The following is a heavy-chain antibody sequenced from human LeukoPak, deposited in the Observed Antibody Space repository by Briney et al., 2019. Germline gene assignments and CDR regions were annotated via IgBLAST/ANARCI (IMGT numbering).Heavy chain of an antibody. CDR2: IYYSGST. J-gene: IGHJ5*02. V-gene: IGHV4-59*08. D-gene: IGHD2-2*01. Sequence: NPSETLSLTCTVSGGSISSYYWSWIRQPPGKGLEWIGHIYYSGSTNYNPSLRSRVTISLDTSKNQLSLKLSSVTAADTAVYYCARSKAHLSTSWYGNWFDPWGQGTLVTVSS. CDR3: ARSKAHLSTSWYGNWFDP. CDR1: GGSISSYY.